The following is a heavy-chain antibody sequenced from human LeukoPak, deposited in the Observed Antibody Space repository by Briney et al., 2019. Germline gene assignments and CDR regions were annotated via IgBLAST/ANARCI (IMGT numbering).Heavy chain of an antibody. Sequence: GRSLRLSRAASGFTFSNHAMYWVRQAPGKGLEWVANLKQDGSEEYYVDSVKGRFTISRDNAKNSLYLQMNSLRAEDTAVYYCARAEYCYYCGMDVWGQGTTVIVSS. V-gene: IGHV3-7*03. CDR1: GFTFSNHA. CDR3: ARAEYCYYCGMDV. D-gene: IGHD2/OR15-2a*01. J-gene: IGHJ6*02. CDR2: LKQDGSEE.